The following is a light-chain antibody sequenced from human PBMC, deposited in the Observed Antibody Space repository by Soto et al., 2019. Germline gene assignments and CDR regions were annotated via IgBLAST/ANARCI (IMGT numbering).Light chain of an antibody. CDR1: SSDVGGYNH. Sequence: QSVLTQPASVSGSPGQSITISCTGTSSDVGGYNHVSWYQQHPGKAPKLMIYEVSNRPSGVSDRFSGSKSDTTASLTISGLQAEDEADYYCCSYRSDISVVFGGGTKVTVL. CDR2: EVS. CDR3: CSYRSDISVV. V-gene: IGLV2-14*03. J-gene: IGLJ2*01.